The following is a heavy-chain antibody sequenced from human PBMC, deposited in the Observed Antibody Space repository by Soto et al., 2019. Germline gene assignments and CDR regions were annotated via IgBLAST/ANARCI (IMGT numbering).Heavy chain of an antibody. V-gene: IGHV4-30-2*01. CDR1: GGSISSGGYS. CDR3: ARDQLEGNWFDP. Sequence: QLQLQESGSGLVRPSQTLSLTCAVSGGSISSGGYSWIWIRQLPGKGLEWIGYIYHSGSTLYNPSLKSRVTISVDKSKNQFSLKLNSVTAADTAVYYCARDQLEGNWFDPWGQGTLVTVSS. D-gene: IGHD1-1*01. J-gene: IGHJ5*02. CDR2: IYHSGST.